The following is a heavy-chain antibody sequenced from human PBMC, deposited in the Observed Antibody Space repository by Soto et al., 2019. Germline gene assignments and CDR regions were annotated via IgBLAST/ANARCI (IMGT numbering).Heavy chain of an antibody. D-gene: IGHD6-6*01. Sequence: GGSLRLSCAASGFTFSSYSMNWVRQAPGKGLEWVSYISSSSSTIYYADSVKGRFTISRDNAKNSLYLQMNSLRAEDTAVYYCARNLAARRHHRKYYFDYWGQGTLVTVSS. V-gene: IGHV3-48*01. CDR1: GFTFSSYS. J-gene: IGHJ4*02. CDR3: ARNLAARRHHRKYYFDY. CDR2: ISSSSSTI.